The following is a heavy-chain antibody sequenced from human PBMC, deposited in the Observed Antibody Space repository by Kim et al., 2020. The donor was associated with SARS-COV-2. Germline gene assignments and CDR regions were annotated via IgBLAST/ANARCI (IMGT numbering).Heavy chain of an antibody. CDR3: ARGPCDY. Sequence: HSVGTHYNPSLKSRVTISVDTSKNQFSLKLSSVTAADTAVYYCARGPCDYWGQGTLVTVSS. J-gene: IGHJ4*02. V-gene: IGHV4-34*01. CDR2: HSVGT.